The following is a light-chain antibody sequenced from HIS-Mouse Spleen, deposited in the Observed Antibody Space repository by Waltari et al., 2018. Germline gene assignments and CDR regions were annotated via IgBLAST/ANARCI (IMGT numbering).Light chain of an antibody. Sequence: SYELTQPPSVSVSPGQTARTTCSGDALPTQYAYRYQQKSGQAPVLVIYEDSKRPSGIPERFSGSSSGTMATLTISGAQVEDEADYYCYSTDSSGNHRVFGGGTKLTVL. J-gene: IGLJ2*01. V-gene: IGLV3-10*01. CDR1: ALPTQY. CDR3: YSTDSSGNHRV. CDR2: EDS.